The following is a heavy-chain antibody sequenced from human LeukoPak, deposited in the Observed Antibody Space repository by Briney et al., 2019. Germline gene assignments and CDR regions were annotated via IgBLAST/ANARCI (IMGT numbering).Heavy chain of an antibody. V-gene: IGHV3-53*01. Sequence: PGGSLRLSCAASGFTVSANYMTWVRQAPGKGLEWVSTIYRGGGRYYGDSMKGRFTISRDESNNVVFLQMTSLRADDTAIYYCATSWGPGEVLNYWGQGTVVTVSS. CDR3: ATSWGPGEVLNY. J-gene: IGHJ4*02. CDR2: IYRGGGR. CDR1: GFTVSANY. D-gene: IGHD3-10*01.